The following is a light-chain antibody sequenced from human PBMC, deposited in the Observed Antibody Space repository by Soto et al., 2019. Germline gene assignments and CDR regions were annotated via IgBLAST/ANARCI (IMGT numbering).Light chain of an antibody. CDR3: QQRSIWPPLT. J-gene: IGKJ4*01. V-gene: IGKV3-11*01. CDR2: DAS. Sequence: EIVLTQSPATLSLSPGERATLSCRASQSVSSFLAWYQQKPGQAPRLLIFDASNRATGIPARFSGSGSGTDFTLTISSLEPEDFAVYYCQQRSIWPPLTFGGGTKVEFK. CDR1: QSVSSF.